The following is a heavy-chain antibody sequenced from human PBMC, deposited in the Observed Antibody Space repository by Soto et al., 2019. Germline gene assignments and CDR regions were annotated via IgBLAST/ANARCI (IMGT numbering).Heavy chain of an antibody. CDR3: PRVAGLSMMVAVDN. V-gene: IGHV3-30*04. J-gene: IGHJ3*02. Sequence: QIQLVESGGGVVQPGRSLRLSCAASGFTFRTSAMHWVRQAPGKGLEWVALISNDGTYKYYADSVQGRFIISRDNSEKTFYLQMNSLRPEDTAVYVCPRVAGLSMMVAVDNWGQGTMVTVSS. D-gene: IGHD3-22*01. CDR2: ISNDGTYK. CDR1: GFTFRTSA.